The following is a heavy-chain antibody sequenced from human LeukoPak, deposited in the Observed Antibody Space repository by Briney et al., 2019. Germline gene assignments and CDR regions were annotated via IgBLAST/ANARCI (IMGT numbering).Heavy chain of an antibody. D-gene: IGHD2-8*01. CDR3: ARVPPVDGVLMVYAGHLDY. J-gene: IGHJ4*02. CDR1: GYTFTSYG. Sequence: ASVKVSCKASGYTFTSYGISWVRQAPGQGLEWMGWISAYNGNTNYAQKLQGRVTMTTDTPTSTAYMELRSLRSDDTAVYYCARVPPVDGVLMVYAGHLDYWGQGTLVTVSS. CDR2: ISAYNGNT. V-gene: IGHV1-18*01.